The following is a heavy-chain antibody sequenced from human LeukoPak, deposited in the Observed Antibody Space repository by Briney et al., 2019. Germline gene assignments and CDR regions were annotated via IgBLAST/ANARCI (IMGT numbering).Heavy chain of an antibody. V-gene: IGHV3-7*01. CDR2: INQDGSEK. CDR1: GFTFSTYW. J-gene: IGHJ6*02. CDR3: VRVNGMDV. Sequence: PGGSLRLSCAASGFTFSTYWMTWVRQAPGKGLEWVANINQDGSEKFYVDSVKGRFTVSRDNAKNSLYLQMNSLRAEDTAVYYCVRVNGMDVWGQGTTVTVSS.